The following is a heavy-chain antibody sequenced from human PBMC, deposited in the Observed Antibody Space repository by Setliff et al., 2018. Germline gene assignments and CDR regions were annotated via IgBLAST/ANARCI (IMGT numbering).Heavy chain of an antibody. Sequence: SGPTLVNPTETLTLTCTFSGFSLSTSTVRVSWIRQPPGKALEWLARIDWDDVKFYSTSLKTRLTISKDTSKNQVILTMTNMDPADTATYCCARTVGYSSVWYDGDWFDPWGQGTLVTVSS. D-gene: IGHD6-19*01. J-gene: IGHJ5*02. CDR3: ARTVGYSSVWYDGDWFDP. CDR1: GFSLSTSTVR. V-gene: IGHV2-70*04. CDR2: IDWDDVK.